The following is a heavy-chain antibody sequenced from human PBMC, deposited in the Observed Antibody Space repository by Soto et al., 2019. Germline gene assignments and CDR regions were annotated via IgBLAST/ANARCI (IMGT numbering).Heavy chain of an antibody. V-gene: IGHV4-31*03. CDR3: ARGGWSLGF. CDR2: IYYSGST. Sequence: PSETLSLTCTVSGGSISSGGYYWSWIRQHPGKGLECIGYIYYSGSTYYNPSLKSRVTISVDTSKNQFSLRLTSVTAADTAVYYCARGGWSLGFWGQGTLVTVSS. CDR1: GGSISSGGYY. J-gene: IGHJ4*02. D-gene: IGHD6-19*01.